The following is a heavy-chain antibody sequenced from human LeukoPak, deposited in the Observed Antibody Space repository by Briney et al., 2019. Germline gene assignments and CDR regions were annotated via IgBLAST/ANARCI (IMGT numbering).Heavy chain of an antibody. CDR2: IKQDGSEK. CDR3: ASERQNKDFWSGGDY. J-gene: IGHJ4*02. CDR1: GFTFSTYW. Sequence: PGGSLRLSCAASGFTFSTYWMSWVRQAPGKGLEWVANIKQDGSEKYYVDSVKGRFTISRDNAKNSLYLQMSSLRAEDTAVYYCASERQNKDFWSGGDYWGQGTLVTVSS. V-gene: IGHV3-7*01. D-gene: IGHD3-3*01.